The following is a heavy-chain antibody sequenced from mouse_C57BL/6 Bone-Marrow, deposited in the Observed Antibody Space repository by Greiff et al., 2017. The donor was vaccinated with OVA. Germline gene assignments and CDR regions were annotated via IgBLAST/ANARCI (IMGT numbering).Heavy chain of an antibody. J-gene: IGHJ1*03. D-gene: IGHD1-1*01. CDR1: GYTFTSYW. Sequence: QVQLQQPGAELVKPGASVKLSCKASGYTFTSYWMHWVKQRPGQGLEWIGMIHPNSGSTNYNEKFKSKATLTVDKSSSTAYMQLSNLTSEDSAVYYCARHYGTLDWYFDVWGTGTTVTVSS. V-gene: IGHV1-64*01. CDR3: ARHYGTLDWYFDV. CDR2: IHPNSGST.